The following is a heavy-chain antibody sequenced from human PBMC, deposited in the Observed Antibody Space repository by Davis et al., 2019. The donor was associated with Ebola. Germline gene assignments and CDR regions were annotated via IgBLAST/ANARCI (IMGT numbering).Heavy chain of an antibody. CDR2: ISSSSTTI. J-gene: IGHJ4*02. D-gene: IGHD6-19*01. CDR1: GFTFSSYS. V-gene: IGHV3-48*01. CDR3: PKSTSGWWYFDS. Sequence: GESLKISCAASGFTFSSYSMNWVRQAPGKGLEWVSYISSSSTTIKYADSVKGRFAMSRDNSRGTLYLQMNSLRAEDTAIYYCPKSTSGWWYFDSWGQGTLVTVSS.